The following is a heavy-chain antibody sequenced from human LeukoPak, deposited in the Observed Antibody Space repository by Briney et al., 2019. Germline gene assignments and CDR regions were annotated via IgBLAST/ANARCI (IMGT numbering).Heavy chain of an antibody. D-gene: IGHD6-13*01. CDR1: GYTFTGYY. CDR2: FDPEDGET. V-gene: IGHV1-24*01. J-gene: IGHJ4*02. Sequence: ASVKVSCKASGYTFTGYYMHWVRQAPGQGLEWMGGFDPEDGETIYAQKFQGRVTMTEDTSTDTAYMELSSLRSEDTAVYYCATRIAATNEGTFFDYWGQGTLVSVSS. CDR3: ATRIAATNEGTFFDY.